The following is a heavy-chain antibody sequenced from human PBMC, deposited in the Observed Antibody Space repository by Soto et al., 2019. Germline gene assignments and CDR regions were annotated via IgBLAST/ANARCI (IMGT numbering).Heavy chain of an antibody. CDR1: GGSVSSGSYY. V-gene: IGHV4-61*01. D-gene: IGHD3-10*01. Sequence: SETLSLTCTVSGGSVSSGSYYWSWIRQPPGKGLEWIGYIYYSGSTNYNPSLKSRVTISVDTSKNQFSLKLSSVTAADTAVYNCARDRYGSGSYCTTNWFDPWGQGTLVTVSS. CDR3: ARDRYGSGSYCTTNWFDP. CDR2: IYYSGST. J-gene: IGHJ5*02.